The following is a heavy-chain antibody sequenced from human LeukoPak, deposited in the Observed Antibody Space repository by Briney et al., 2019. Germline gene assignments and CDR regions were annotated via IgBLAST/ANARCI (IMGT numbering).Heavy chain of an antibody. CDR3: AREGAPIVLMVYDVVGWFDP. D-gene: IGHD2-8*01. V-gene: IGHV4-4*07. CDR1: GGSISSYY. J-gene: IGHJ5*02. Sequence: SETLSLTCTVSGGSISSYYWSWIRQPAGKGLEWIGRINTSGSTNYNPSLKSRVTMSVDTSKNQFSLKLSSVTAADTAVYYCAREGAPIVLMVYDVVGWFDPWGQGTLVTVSS. CDR2: INTSGST.